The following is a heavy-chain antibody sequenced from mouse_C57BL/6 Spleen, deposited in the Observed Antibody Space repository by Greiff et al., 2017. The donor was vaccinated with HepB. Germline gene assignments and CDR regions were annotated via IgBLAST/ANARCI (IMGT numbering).Heavy chain of an antibody. Sequence: VKLVESGPGLVAPSQSLSITCTVSGFSLTSYAISWVRQPPGKGLEWLGVIWTGGGTNYNSALKSSLSIRKDNSKSQVFLKMNSLQTDDTARYYCARKWSSGYDYFDYWGQGTTLTVSS. CDR1: GFSLTSYA. J-gene: IGHJ2*01. V-gene: IGHV2-9-1*01. CDR2: IWTGGGT. CDR3: ARKWSSGYDYFDY. D-gene: IGHD3-2*02.